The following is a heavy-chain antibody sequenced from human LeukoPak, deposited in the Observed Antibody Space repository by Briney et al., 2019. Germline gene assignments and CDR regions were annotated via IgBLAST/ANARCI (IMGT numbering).Heavy chain of an antibody. CDR1: RYTFTSYG. CDR2: IRAYNGNT. D-gene: IGHD2-21*02. V-gene: IGHV1-18*01. Sequence: ASVKVSCKASRYTFTSYGISWVRPAPGQGLERMGWIRAYNGNTNYAQKLQGRVTMTTDTSTSTAYMELRSLRSDDTAVYYCAREGWAYCGGDCYFYYYYGMDVWGQGTTVTVSS. J-gene: IGHJ6*02. CDR3: AREGWAYCGGDCYFYYYYGMDV.